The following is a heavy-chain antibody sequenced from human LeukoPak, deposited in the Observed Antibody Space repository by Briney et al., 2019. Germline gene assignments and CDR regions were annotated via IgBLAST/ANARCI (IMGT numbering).Heavy chain of an antibody. CDR3: ARDARVLLWFGELFDY. Sequence: ASVKVSCKASGYTFTSYGISWVQQAPGQGLEWTGWISAYNGNTNYAQKLQGRVTMTTDTSTSTAYMELRSLRSDDTAVYYCARDARVLLWFGELFDYWGQGTLVTVSS. J-gene: IGHJ4*02. CDR2: ISAYNGNT. D-gene: IGHD3-10*01. CDR1: GYTFTSYG. V-gene: IGHV1-18*04.